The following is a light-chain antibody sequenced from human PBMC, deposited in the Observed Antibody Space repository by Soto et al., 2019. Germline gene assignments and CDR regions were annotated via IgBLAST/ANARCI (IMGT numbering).Light chain of an antibody. CDR3: QQYNNWPWT. V-gene: IGKV3-15*01. CDR2: SAS. J-gene: IGKJ1*01. CDR1: QSISDT. Sequence: EIVMTQSPATLSVAAWGRSTLSCMASQSISDTLAWYQQKPGQAPRLLIYSASRGATGFPARFSGSGSGTDFTLTISSLQSEDFAVYYCQQYNNWPWTFGQGTKVDI.